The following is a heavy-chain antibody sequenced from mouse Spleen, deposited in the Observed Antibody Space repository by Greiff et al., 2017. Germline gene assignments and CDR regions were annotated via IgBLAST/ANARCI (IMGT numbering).Heavy chain of an antibody. D-gene: IGHD1-1*01. CDR3: ARQGTTVVATNQAWFAY. V-gene: IGHV5-9*04. J-gene: IGHJ3*01. CDR2: ISSGGGNT. Sequence: EVKLMESGGGLVKLGGSLKLSCAASGFTFRGYAMSWVRQTPEKRLEWVATISSGGGNTYYPDSVKGRFTISRDNAKNTLYLQMSSLKSEDTAMYYCARQGTTVVATNQAWFAYWGQGTLVTVSA. CDR1: GFTFRGYA.